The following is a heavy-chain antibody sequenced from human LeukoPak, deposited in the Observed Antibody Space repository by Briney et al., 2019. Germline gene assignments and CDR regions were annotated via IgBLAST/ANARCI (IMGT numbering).Heavy chain of an antibody. CDR3: ARQTGSGLFILP. V-gene: IGHV4-39*01. Sequence: SETLSLTCTVSGASISSSNSYWGWIRQPPGKGLEWIGSIYYSGNTYYNASLKSQVSISIDTSKNRFSLKLTSVTAADTAVYYCARQTGSGLFILPGGQGTLVTVPS. CDR1: GASISSSNSY. J-gene: IGHJ4*02. D-gene: IGHD3/OR15-3a*01. CDR2: IYYSGNT.